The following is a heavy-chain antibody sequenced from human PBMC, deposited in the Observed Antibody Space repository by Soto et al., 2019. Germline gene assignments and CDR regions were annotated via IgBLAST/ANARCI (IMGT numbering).Heavy chain of an antibody. D-gene: IGHD6-13*01. Sequence: SETLSLTCTVSGGSISSGDYYWSWIRQPPGKGLEWIGYIYYSGSTYYNPSLKSRVTISVDTSKNQFSLKLSSVTAADTAVYYCARVWYSSSWPNWFDPWGQGTLVTVSS. CDR1: GGSISSGDYY. J-gene: IGHJ5*02. V-gene: IGHV4-30-4*01. CDR3: ARVWYSSSWPNWFDP. CDR2: IYYSGST.